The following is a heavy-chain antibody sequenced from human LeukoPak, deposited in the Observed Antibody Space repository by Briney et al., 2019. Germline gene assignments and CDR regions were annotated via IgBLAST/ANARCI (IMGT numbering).Heavy chain of an antibody. J-gene: IGHJ4*02. CDR2: INHSGST. Sequence: PSETLSLTCAVYGGSFSGYYWSWIRQPPGKGLEWIGEINHSGSTNNNPSLKSRVIISVDTSKNQFSLKLSSVTAADTAVYYCARGGGDYYLDYWGQGTLVTVSS. CDR3: ARGGGDYYLDY. CDR1: GGSFSGYY. V-gene: IGHV4-34*01. D-gene: IGHD3-16*01.